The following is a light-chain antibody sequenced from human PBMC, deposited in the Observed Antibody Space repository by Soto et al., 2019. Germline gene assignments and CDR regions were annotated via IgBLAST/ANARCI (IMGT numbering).Light chain of an antibody. CDR2: DAS. CDR3: QQYNSYSWT. J-gene: IGKJ1*01. V-gene: IGKV1-5*01. Sequence: DIQMTQSPSTLSASVGDRVTITCRASQSISSWLAWYQQKPGKAPKLLIYDASSLEGGVPSRFSGSGSGTEFTLTISSLQSDDFATYYWQQYNSYSWTFGQGTKVDIK. CDR1: QSISSW.